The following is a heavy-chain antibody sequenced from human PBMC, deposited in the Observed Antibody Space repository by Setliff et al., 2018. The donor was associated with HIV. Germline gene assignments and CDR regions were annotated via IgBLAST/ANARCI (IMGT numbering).Heavy chain of an antibody. V-gene: IGHV3-23*01. Sequence: PGGSLRLSCAASGFTLNTYAMNWVRQAPGKGLEWVSTISGSGDITFYADSVKGRFTISTDNSKGTLYLQMSSLRSDDTAIYYCARDFHVLGYCSADSCPYDASDVWGQGTMVTVSS. CDR2: ISGSGDIT. D-gene: IGHD2-15*01. CDR3: ARDFHVLGYCSADSCPYDASDV. CDR1: GFTLNTYA. J-gene: IGHJ3*01.